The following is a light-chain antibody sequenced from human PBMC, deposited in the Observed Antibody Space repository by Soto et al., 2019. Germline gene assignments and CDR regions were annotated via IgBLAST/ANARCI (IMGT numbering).Light chain of an antibody. V-gene: IGKV3-15*01. CDR2: GAS. CDR3: QHYGNSPLT. J-gene: IGKJ5*01. Sequence: EIVMTQSPATLSVSPGERATLSCRASQSVSSNLAWYQQKPGQAPRLLIYGASTRATGIPARFSGSGSGTEFTLTISSLQSEDFAVYYCQHYGNSPLTFGQGTRLEIK. CDR1: QSVSSN.